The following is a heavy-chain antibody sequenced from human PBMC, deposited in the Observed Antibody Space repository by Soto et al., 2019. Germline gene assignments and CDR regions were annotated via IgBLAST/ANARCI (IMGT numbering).Heavy chain of an antibody. V-gene: IGHV3-66*01. CDR2: IYSGGST. Sequence: EVQLVESGGGLVQPGGSLRLSCAASGFTVSSNYMSWVRQAPGKGLEWVSVIYSGGSTYYADSVKGRFTISRDNSKNTLYLKMNSVRAEDTAVYYCARGLYSGWHYFDYWGQGTLVTVSS. D-gene: IGHD5-12*01. CDR3: ARGLYSGWHYFDY. J-gene: IGHJ4*02. CDR1: GFTVSSNY.